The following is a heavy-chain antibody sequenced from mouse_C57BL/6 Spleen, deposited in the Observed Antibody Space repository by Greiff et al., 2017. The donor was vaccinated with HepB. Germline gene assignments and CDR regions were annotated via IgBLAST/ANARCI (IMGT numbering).Heavy chain of an antibody. V-gene: IGHV1-42*01. CDR2: INPSTGGT. Sequence: EVQLQQSGPELVKPGASVKISCKASGYSFTGYYMNWVKQSPEKSLEWIGEINPSTGGTTYNQKFKAKATLTVDKSSSTAYMQLKSLTSEDSAVYYCASWGFYAMDYWGQGTSVTVSS. CDR1: GYSFTGYY. D-gene: IGHD4-1*01. J-gene: IGHJ4*01. CDR3: ASWGFYAMDY.